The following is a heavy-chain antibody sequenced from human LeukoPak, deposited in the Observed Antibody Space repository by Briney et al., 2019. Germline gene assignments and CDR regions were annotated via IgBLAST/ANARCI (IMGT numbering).Heavy chain of an antibody. CDR3: ARDSSPPYSSGWYGGFDY. J-gene: IGHJ4*02. Sequence: SVKVSCKASGGTFSSYAISWVRQAPGQGLEWMGGIILIFGTANYAQRFQGRVTITADESTSTAYMELSSLRSEDTAVYYCARDSSPPYSSGWYGGFDYWGQGTLVTVSS. CDR1: GGTFSSYA. D-gene: IGHD6-19*01. V-gene: IGHV1-69*13. CDR2: IILIFGTA.